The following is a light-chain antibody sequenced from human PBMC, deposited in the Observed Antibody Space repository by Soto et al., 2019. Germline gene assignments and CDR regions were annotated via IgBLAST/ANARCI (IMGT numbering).Light chain of an antibody. CDR3: QTWGNGPLV. J-gene: IGLJ2*01. V-gene: IGLV4-69*01. CDR2: LNSDGSH. Sequence: QLVLTQSPSASASLGASVKLTCTLSSGHSSYAIAWHQQQPEKGPRYLMKLNSDGSHSKGDGIPDRFSGSSSGAERYLTISSLQSEDEADYYCQTWGNGPLVFGGGTKLTVL. CDR1: SGHSSYA.